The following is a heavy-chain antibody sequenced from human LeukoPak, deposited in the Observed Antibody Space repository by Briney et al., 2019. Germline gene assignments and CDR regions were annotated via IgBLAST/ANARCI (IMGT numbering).Heavy chain of an antibody. CDR3: ARGRIGSYFLS. V-gene: IGHV1-18*01. Sequence: ASVKVSCKASGYSFTSYAISWVRQAPGQGLEWMGWISTYNGSTNYAQKIQGRVTMTTDTSTSTAYMELRSLRSDDTAIYYCARGRIGSYFLSWGQGTLVTVSS. CDR2: ISTYNGST. CDR1: GYSFTSYA. J-gene: IGHJ4*02. D-gene: IGHD1-26*01.